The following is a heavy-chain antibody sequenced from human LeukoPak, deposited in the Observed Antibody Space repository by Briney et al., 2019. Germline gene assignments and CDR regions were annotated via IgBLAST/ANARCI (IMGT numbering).Heavy chain of an antibody. Sequence: SETLSLTCTVSGGSISSYYWSWIRQPPGKGLEWIGYIYYSGSTNYNPSLKSRVTISVDTSKNQFSLKLSSVTAADTAVYCCARALAWGDSWWYYYGMDVWGQGTTVTVSS. J-gene: IGHJ6*02. V-gene: IGHV4-59*01. CDR3: ARALAWGDSWWYYYGMDV. D-gene: IGHD3/OR15-3a*01. CDR1: GGSISSYY. CDR2: IYYSGST.